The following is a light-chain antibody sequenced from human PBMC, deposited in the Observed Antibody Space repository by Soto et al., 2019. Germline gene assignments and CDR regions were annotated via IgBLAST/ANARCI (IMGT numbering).Light chain of an antibody. Sequence: QSVLTQPPSVSGAPGQRVTISCTGRSSNIGAGYDVQWYQQLPGTAPKLLMYGNTNRPSGVPDRFSGSKSGTSASLAITGLQAEDEADYYCQSYDSSLTALYVFGTGTKLTVL. CDR1: SSNIGAGYD. CDR3: QSYDSSLTALYV. V-gene: IGLV1-40*01. J-gene: IGLJ1*01. CDR2: GNT.